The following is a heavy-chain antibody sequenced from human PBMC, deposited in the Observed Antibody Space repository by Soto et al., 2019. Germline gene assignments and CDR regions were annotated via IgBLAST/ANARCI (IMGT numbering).Heavy chain of an antibody. CDR1: GGSISRSSYY. CDR2: IYYSGST. D-gene: IGHD5-18*01. Sequence: SETLSLTCTVSGGSISRSSYYWGWIRQPPGKGLEWIGSIYYSGSTYYNPSLKSRVTISVDTSKNQFSLKLSSVTAADTAVYYCASLPGYHHFDSSGQGTLVTVSS. CDR3: ASLPGYHHFDS. J-gene: IGHJ4*02. V-gene: IGHV4-39*01.